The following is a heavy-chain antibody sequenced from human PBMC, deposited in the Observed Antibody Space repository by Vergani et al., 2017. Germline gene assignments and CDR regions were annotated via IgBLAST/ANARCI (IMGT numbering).Heavy chain of an antibody. CDR2: ISGSGGNT. CDR1: GFTFSSYA. Sequence: EVQLLESGGNLIQPGGSLRLSCGASGFTFSSYAMTWVRLAPGKGLQWVSAISGSGGNTFYTDSVKGRFTISRDNAKNSLYLQMNSLRAEDTAVYYCARARGALGYCSSTSCYDWFDPWGQGTLVTVSS. J-gene: IGHJ5*02. CDR3: ARARGALGYCSSTSCYDWFDP. V-gene: IGHV3-23*01. D-gene: IGHD2-2*01.